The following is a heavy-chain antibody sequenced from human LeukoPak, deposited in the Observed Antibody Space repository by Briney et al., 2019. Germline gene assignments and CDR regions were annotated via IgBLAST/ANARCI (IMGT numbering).Heavy chain of an antibody. V-gene: IGHV1-2*02. D-gene: IGHD6-13*01. CDR3: ARVDSSSWYAVDY. CDR1: GYTFTSYD. Sequence: ASVKVSCKASGYTFTSYDINWVRQATGQGLEWMGWINPNSGGTNYAQKFQGRITMTRDTSISTAYMGLSRLRSDDTAVYYCARVDSSSWYAVDYWGQGTLVTVSS. CDR2: INPNSGGT. J-gene: IGHJ4*02.